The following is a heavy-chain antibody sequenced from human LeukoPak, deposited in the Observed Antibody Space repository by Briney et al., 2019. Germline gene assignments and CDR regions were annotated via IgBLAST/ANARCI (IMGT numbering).Heavy chain of an antibody. CDR3: ARYMVRFYYYGMDV. J-gene: IGHJ6*02. Sequence: GGSLLLSCAASGFTFSSYSMNWVRAAPGKGLEWVSSISSSSSYIYYADSVKGRFTISRDNAKNSLYLQMNSLRAEDTAVYYCARYMVRFYYYGMDVWGQGTTVTVSS. V-gene: IGHV3-21*01. CDR1: GFTFSSYS. CDR2: ISSSSSYI. D-gene: IGHD3-10*01.